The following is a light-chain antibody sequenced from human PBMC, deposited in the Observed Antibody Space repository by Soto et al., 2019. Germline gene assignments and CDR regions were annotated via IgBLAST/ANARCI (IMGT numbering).Light chain of an antibody. CDR3: SSYTSSHTRV. V-gene: IGLV2-14*01. J-gene: IGLJ2*01. CDR2: DVS. CDR1: GSDVGGYNY. Sequence: QSALTQPASVSGSPGQAITISCTGTGSDVGGYNYVSWYQQHPGKAPKLMIYDVSSRPSGVSNRFSGSKSGNTASLTISGLQDEDEADYYCSSYTSSHTRVFGGGTKLTVL.